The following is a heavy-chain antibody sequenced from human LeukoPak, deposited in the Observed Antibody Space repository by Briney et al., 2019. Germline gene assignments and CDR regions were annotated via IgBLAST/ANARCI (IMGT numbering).Heavy chain of an antibody. CDR1: GFTFSSYA. CDR2: ISYDGSNK. D-gene: IGHD6-13*01. CDR3: ARDGGPGIAAAGLFDY. Sequence: SLRLSCAASGFTFSSYAMHWVRQAPGKGLEWVAVISYDGSNKYYADSVKGRFTISRDNSKNTLYLQMNSLRAEDTAVYYCARDGGPGIAAAGLFDYWGQGTLVTVSS. J-gene: IGHJ4*02. V-gene: IGHV3-30-3*01.